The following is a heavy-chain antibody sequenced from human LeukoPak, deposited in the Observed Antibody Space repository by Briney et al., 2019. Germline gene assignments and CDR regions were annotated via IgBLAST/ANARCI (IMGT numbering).Heavy chain of an antibody. D-gene: IGHD5-18*01. J-gene: IGHJ4*02. CDR3: ASYVATAMGDDY. V-gene: IGHV3-21*01. CDR1: GFTFSSYR. Sequence: GGSLKLSCEASGFTFSSYRMNWVRQAPGQGLEWVSSISGSSSYIYYAHSLKGGFTISRDNAKNSLYLELNSLRAEDTAVYYCASYVATAMGDDYWGQGTLVTVSS. CDR2: ISGSSSYI.